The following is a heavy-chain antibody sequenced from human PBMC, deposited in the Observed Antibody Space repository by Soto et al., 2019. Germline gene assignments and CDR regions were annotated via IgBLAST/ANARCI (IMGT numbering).Heavy chain of an antibody. CDR1: GFSISSYY. D-gene: IGHD3-10*01. CDR3: ARGSGIETDYYYYYYMDV. J-gene: IGHJ6*03. V-gene: IGHV4-59*01. Sequence: SETLSLTCTVSGFSISSYYWSWIRQPPGKGLEWIGYIYYSGSTNYNPSLKSRVTISVDTSKNQFSLKLSSVTAADTAVYYCARGSGIETDYYYYYYMDVWGKGTTVTVSS. CDR2: IYYSGST.